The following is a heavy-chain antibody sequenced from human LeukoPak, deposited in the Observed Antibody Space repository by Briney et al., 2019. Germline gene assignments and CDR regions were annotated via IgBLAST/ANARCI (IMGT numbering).Heavy chain of an antibody. V-gene: IGHV4-4*09. CDR2: IYTSGST. D-gene: IGHD2-15*01. CDR3: ARHALCSGGSCYDSYYFDY. Sequence: SETLSLTCTVSGGSISSYYWSWIRQPPGKGLEWTGYIYTSGSTNYNPSLKSRVTISVDTSKNQFSLKLSSVTAADTAVYYCARHALCSGGSCYDSYYFDYWGQGTLVTVSS. CDR1: GGSISSYY. J-gene: IGHJ4*02.